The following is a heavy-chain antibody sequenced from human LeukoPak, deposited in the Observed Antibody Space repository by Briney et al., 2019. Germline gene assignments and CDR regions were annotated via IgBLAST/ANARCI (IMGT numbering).Heavy chain of an antibody. D-gene: IGHD4-17*01. V-gene: IGHV3-66*01. CDR3: ARTYGDYDYYYGMDV. CDR2: IDSGGST. CDR1: GITVSTHY. J-gene: IGHJ6*01. Sequence: RGSLRLSCAAAGITVSTHYMTWVRQAPGKGLEWVSVIDSGGSTNSADSVKGRFSVSRDNSKNTLYLQMNSLRVEDTAVYYGARTYGDYDYYYGMDVWGQGTTVTVSS.